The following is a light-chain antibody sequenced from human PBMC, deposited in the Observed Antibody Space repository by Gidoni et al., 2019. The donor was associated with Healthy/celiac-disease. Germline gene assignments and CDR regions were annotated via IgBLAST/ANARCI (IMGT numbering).Light chain of an antibody. CDR2: GAS. CDR1: QSISSY. CDR3: QQSYSTPLT. J-gene: IGKJ4*01. V-gene: IGKV1-39*01. Sequence: DIQMTQSPSSLSASVGDRVTITCRASQSISSYLNWYQQKPGKAPNIMIYGASSLQSGAPSRFSGSGSGTDFTLTISSLQPEDFATYYCQQSYSTPLTFGGGTKVEIK.